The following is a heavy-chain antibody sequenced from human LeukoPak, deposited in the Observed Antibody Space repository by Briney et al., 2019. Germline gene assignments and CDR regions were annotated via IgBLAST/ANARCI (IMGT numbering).Heavy chain of an antibody. J-gene: IGHJ4*02. CDR2: INHSGST. V-gene: IGHV4-34*01. CDR3: AGRDYDSSGWHYFDY. CDR1: GGSFSGYY. Sequence: SSETLSLTCAVYGGSFSGYYWSWIRQPPGKGLEWIGEINHSGSTNYNPSLKSRVTISVGTSKNQFSLKVNSVTAADTAVYYCAGRDYDSSGWHYFDYWGQGTLVTVSS. D-gene: IGHD3-22*01.